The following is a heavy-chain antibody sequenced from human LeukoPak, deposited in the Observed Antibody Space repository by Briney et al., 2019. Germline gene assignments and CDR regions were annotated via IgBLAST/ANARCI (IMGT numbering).Heavy chain of an antibody. CDR2: ISGNSGST. J-gene: IGHJ4*02. CDR1: GFTFRSYS. CDR3: AKVSAWAMVGATYFDY. Sequence: GGSLRLSCAASGFTFRSYSMNWVRQAPGKGLEWVSSISGNSGSTYYADSVKGRFTISRDNSKNTVYLQMNSLRAEDTAVYYCAKVSAWAMVGATYFDYWGQGTLVTVSS. D-gene: IGHD1-26*01. V-gene: IGHV3-23*01.